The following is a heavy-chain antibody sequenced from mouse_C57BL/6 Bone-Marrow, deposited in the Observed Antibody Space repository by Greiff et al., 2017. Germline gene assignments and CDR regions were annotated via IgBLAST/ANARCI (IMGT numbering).Heavy chain of an antibody. D-gene: IGHD1-1*01. Sequence: EVQVVESGPELVKPGASVKIPCKASGYTFTDYNMDWVKQSHGKSLEWIGDINPNNGGTIYNQKFKGKATLTVDKSSSTAYMELRSLTSEDTAVYYCARQDYGSSPYFDYWGQGTTLTVSS. J-gene: IGHJ2*01. CDR3: ARQDYGSSPYFDY. V-gene: IGHV1-18*01. CDR2: INPNNGGT. CDR1: GYTFTDYN.